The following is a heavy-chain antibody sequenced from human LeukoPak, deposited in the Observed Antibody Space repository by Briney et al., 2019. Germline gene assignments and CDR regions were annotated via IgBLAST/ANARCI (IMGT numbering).Heavy chain of an antibody. Sequence: SETLCLTCAVSGYSISSGNWWGWIRQPPGKGLEGTGYISYSGSIYYNPSLGRRVTMSVDMSKNQFSLKLTSVTAVDTAVYYCARTRAVIVGGLDPWGQGTLVTVS. CDR2: ISYSGSI. J-gene: IGHJ5*02. CDR3: ARTRAVIVGGLDP. V-gene: IGHV4-28*05. D-gene: IGHD1-26*01. CDR1: GYSISSGNW.